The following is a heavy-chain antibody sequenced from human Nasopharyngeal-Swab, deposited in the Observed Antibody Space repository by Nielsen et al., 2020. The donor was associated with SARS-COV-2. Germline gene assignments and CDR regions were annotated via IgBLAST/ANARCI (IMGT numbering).Heavy chain of an antibody. V-gene: IGHV3-21*01. CDR1: GFTFNNYN. J-gene: IGHJ6*02. CDR2: ISSSSSYI. Sequence: GGSLRLSCAASGFTFNNYNFNWVRQAPGKGLEWVSSISSSSSYIYYADSVKGRFTISRDNAKNSLYLQMNSLRAEDTAVYYCAGGGLDYDFWSAYLMDVWGQGTTVTVSS. D-gene: IGHD3-3*01. CDR3: AGGGLDYDFWSAYLMDV.